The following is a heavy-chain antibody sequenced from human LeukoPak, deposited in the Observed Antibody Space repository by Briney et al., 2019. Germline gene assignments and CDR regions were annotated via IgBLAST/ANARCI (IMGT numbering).Heavy chain of an antibody. Sequence: APVKVSCKASGYTLTGYYMRWVRQAPGQGLEWMGWINPNSGGTNYAQKFQGWVTMTRDTSISTAYMELSRLRSDDTAVYYCARDQQFNWFDPWGQGTLVTVSS. CDR2: INPNSGGT. J-gene: IGHJ5*02. D-gene: IGHD4-11*01. V-gene: IGHV1-2*04. CDR3: ARDQQFNWFDP. CDR1: GYTLTGYY.